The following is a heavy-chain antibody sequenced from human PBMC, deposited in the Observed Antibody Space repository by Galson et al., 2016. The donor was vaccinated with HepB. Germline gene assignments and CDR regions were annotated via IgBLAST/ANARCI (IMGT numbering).Heavy chain of an antibody. V-gene: IGHV1-69*13. CDR1: GGTFSSYA. CDR2: IIPIFGTA. Sequence: SVKVSCKASGGTFSSYAMTWVRQAPGQGLEWMGGIIPIFGTANYAQKLQGRVTITVDESTSTAYMELSSLRSEDTAVYYCARGRGYYDSSGYLDYWGQGTLVTVSS. J-gene: IGHJ4*02. CDR3: ARGRGYYDSSGYLDY. D-gene: IGHD3-22*01.